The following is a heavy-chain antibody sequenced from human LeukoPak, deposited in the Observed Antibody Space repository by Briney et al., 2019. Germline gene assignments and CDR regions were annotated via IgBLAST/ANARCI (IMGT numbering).Heavy chain of an antibody. V-gene: IGHV4-59*01. Sequence: SETLSLTCTVSGGSISSYYWSWIRQPPGKGLEWIGYIYYSGSTNYNPSLKSRVTISVDTSKNQFSLKLSSVTAADTAVYYCARDGDYDDVFDIWGQGTMVTVSS. D-gene: IGHD3-22*01. CDR1: GGSISSYY. CDR3: ARDGDYDDVFDI. J-gene: IGHJ3*02. CDR2: IYYSGST.